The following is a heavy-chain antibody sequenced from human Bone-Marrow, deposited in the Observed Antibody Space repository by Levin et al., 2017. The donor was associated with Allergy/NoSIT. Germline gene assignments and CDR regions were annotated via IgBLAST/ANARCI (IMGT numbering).Heavy chain of an antibody. V-gene: IGHV1-8*01. CDR1: GYSFTNYE. D-gene: IGHD3-10*01. Sequence: GESLKISCKASGYSFTNYEINWVRQVPGQGPEWLGWINPKLGTTGYAQNLQVRVSMTSNISINTAYLELSSLRFDDSALYYCARAGGSGPIGHYYGLDVWGQGTTVAVSS. CDR2: INPKLGTT. CDR3: ARAGGSGPIGHYYGLDV. J-gene: IGHJ6*02.